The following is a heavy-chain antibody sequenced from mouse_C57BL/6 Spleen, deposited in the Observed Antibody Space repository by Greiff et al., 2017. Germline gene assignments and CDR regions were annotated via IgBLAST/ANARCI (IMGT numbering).Heavy chain of an antibody. Sequence: VQLKESGPVLVKPGASVKMSCKASGYTFTDYYMNWVKQSHGKSLEWIGVINPYNGGTSYNQKFKGKATLTVDKSSSTAYMELNSLTSEDSAVYYCARSEDWNYAMDYWGQGTSVTVSS. V-gene: IGHV1-19*01. CDR1: GYTFTDYY. D-gene: IGHD4-1*01. J-gene: IGHJ4*01. CDR3: ARSEDWNYAMDY. CDR2: INPYNGGT.